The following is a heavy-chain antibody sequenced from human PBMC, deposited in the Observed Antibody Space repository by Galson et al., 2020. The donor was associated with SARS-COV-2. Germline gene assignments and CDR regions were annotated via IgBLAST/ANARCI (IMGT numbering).Heavy chain of an antibody. CDR2: ISFDGESQ. V-gene: IGHV3-30*03. Sequence: GGSLRLSCAASGFDFQFHGMHWVRQVPGKGREGMAVISFDGESQYYGDSVRGRFIISRDNSNTTVYLQMDALSPEDTAISYCGRDSRPVQLKAVAAIDSWGQGTLVIVSS. J-gene: IGHJ4*02. D-gene: IGHD2-15*01. CDR1: GFDFQFHG. CDR3: GRDSRPVQLKAVAAIDS.